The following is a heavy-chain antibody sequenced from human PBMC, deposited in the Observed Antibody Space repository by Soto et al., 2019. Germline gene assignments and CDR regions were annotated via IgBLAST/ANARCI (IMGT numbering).Heavy chain of an antibody. Sequence: PGGSLRLSCAASGFTFSSYAMHWVRQAPGKGLEWVAVISYDGSNKYYADSVKGRFTISRDNSKNTLYLQMNSLRAEDTAVYYCARDGNPSYGQYYYYGMDVWGQGTTVTVSS. CDR1: GFTFSSYA. V-gene: IGHV3-30-3*01. J-gene: IGHJ6*02. CDR3: ARDGNPSYGQYYYYGMDV. D-gene: IGHD5-18*01. CDR2: ISYDGSNK.